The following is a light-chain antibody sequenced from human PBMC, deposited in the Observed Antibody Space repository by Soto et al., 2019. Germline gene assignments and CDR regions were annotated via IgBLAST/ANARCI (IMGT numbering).Light chain of an antibody. J-gene: IGLJ2*01. V-gene: IGLV2-14*01. CDR2: DVS. Sequence: QSVLTQPASVSGSPGQSITISCTGTSSDVGGYNYVSCYQQHPGKAPKLMIYDVSNRPSGVSNRFSGSKSGNTASLTISGLQAEDEADYYCSSYTSSSPLVFGGGTQLTVL. CDR1: SSDVGGYNY. CDR3: SSYTSSSPLV.